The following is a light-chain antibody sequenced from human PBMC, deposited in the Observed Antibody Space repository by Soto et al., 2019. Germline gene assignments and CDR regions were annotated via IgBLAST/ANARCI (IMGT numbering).Light chain of an antibody. CDR3: QQYNNWLWT. J-gene: IGKJ1*01. Sequence: EIMMTQSPAPPSVSPGEKATLSCRASQSVSSNLAWYQQKPGQAPRLLIYGASTRATGIPARFSGSGSGTEFTLTISSLQSEDFAVYYCQQYNNWLWTFGQGTKVDIK. CDR2: GAS. CDR1: QSVSSN. V-gene: IGKV3-15*01.